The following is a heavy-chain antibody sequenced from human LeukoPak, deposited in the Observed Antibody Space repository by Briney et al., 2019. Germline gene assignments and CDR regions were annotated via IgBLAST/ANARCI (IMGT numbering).Heavy chain of an antibody. CDR2: ISGSGGST. D-gene: IGHD3-3*01. CDR3: AKVLTRDFWSGYYPHHYYYYGMDV. J-gene: IGHJ6*02. Sequence: GGSLRLSCAASGFTFSSCAMSWVRQAPGKGLEWVSAISGSGGSTYYADSVKGRFTISRDNSKNTLYLQMNSLRAEDTAVYYCAKVLTRDFWSGYYPHHYYYYGMDVWGQGTTVTVSS. V-gene: IGHV3-23*01. CDR1: GFTFSSCA.